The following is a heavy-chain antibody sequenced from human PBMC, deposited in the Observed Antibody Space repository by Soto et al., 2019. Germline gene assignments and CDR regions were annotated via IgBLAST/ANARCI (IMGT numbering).Heavy chain of an antibody. Sequence: SVKVSCKASGGTFSSYAISWVRQAPGQGLEWMGGIIPIFGTANYAQKFQGRVTITADESTSTAYMELSSLRSEDTAVYYCAGQGYCSGGGCYRAPFDYWGQGTLVTVSS. D-gene: IGHD2-15*01. J-gene: IGHJ4*02. V-gene: IGHV1-69*13. CDR2: IIPIFGTA. CDR3: AGQGYCSGGGCYRAPFDY. CDR1: GGTFSSYA.